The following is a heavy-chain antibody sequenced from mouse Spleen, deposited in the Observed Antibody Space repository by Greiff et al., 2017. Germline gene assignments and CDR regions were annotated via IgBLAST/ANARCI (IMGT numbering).Heavy chain of an antibody. CDR3: ARREYGNYNYFDY. V-gene: IGHV1-50*01. J-gene: IGHJ2*01. Sequence: QVQLQQPGAELVKPGASVKLSCKASGYTFTSYWMQWVKQRPGQGLEWIGEIDPSDSYTNYNQKFKGKATLTVDTSSSTAYMQLSSLTSEDSAVYYCARREYGNYNYFDYWGQGTTLTVSS. CDR1: GYTFTSYW. D-gene: IGHD2-10*02. CDR2: IDPSDSYT.